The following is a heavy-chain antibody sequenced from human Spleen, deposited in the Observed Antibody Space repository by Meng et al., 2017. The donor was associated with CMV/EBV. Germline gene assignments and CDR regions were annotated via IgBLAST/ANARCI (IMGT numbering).Heavy chain of an antibody. D-gene: IGHD2/OR15-2a*01. CDR2: ISWNGGIV. CDR1: GFSCDDHA. V-gene: IGHV3-9*01. CDR3: VKDESAYFYGLDV. J-gene: IGHJ6*02. Sequence: GGSLRPSFAASGFSCDDHAMHWVRQVPGRGLEWVSGISWNGGIVGYADSVEGRFAISRDSAKNSLYLEMSSLRPEDTALYYCVKDESAYFYGLDVWGQGTTVTVSS.